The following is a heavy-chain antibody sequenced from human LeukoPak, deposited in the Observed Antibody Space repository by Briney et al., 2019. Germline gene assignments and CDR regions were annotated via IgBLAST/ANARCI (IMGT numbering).Heavy chain of an antibody. D-gene: IGHD3-10*01. CDR2: ISYDGSKR. CDR3: AKDRYYGSGSYPSYFDY. CDR1: GFTFNSYG. V-gene: IGHV3-30*18. J-gene: IGHJ4*02. Sequence: GGSLRLSCVTSGFTFNSYGFYWVRQAPGKGLEWVAVISYDGSKRYYADSVKGRFTISRDTSNKTAYLEMNSLRVDDTAVYYCAKDRYYGSGSYPSYFDYWGQGTLVTVSS.